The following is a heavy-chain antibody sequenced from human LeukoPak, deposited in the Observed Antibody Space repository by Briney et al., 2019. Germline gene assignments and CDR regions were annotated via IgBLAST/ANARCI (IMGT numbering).Heavy chain of an antibody. CDR3: TRSLCTNGVCYTRLGDC. CDR2: INPNSGGT. D-gene: IGHD2-8*01. J-gene: IGHJ4*02. V-gene: IGHV1-2*06. CDR1: GYTFTGYY. Sequence: GASVKVSCKASGYTFTGYYMHWVRQAPGQGLEWMGRINPNSGGTNYAQKFQGRVTMTRDTSISTAYMELSRLRSDDTAVYYCTRSLCTNGVCYTRLGDCWGQGTLVTVSS.